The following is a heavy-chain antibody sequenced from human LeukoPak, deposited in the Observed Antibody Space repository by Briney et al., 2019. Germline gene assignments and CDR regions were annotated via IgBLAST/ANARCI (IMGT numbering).Heavy chain of an antibody. Sequence: SETLSLTCTVSGGSISGYYWTWIRQPAGEGLEWIGRIYSTGSTNYNPSLKSRVTMSVGTSKNQFSLKLSSVTAADTAVYYCARADFWSGYYTHFDCWGQGTLVTVSS. CDR2: IYSTGST. CDR3: ARADFWSGYYTHFDC. D-gene: IGHD3-3*01. CDR1: GGSISGYY. V-gene: IGHV4-4*07. J-gene: IGHJ4*02.